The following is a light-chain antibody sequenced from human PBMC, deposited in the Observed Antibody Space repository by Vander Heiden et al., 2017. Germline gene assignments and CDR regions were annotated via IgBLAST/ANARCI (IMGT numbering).Light chain of an antibody. J-gene: IGKJ2*01. CDR3: QQYGSSPPYT. CDR2: GAS. CDR1: QSVSNTY. V-gene: IGKV3-20*01. Sequence: DIVLTQSPGTLSSSPGERATLTCRASQSVSNTYLAWYQQKPGQAPRLLIYGASSRATGIPDRLSVSGSGTDFTLTISRLEPEDVAVYYCQQYGSSPPYTFGQGTKLEIK.